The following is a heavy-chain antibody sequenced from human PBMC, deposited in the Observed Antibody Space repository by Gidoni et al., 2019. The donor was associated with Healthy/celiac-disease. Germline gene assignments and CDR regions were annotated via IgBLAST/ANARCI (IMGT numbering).Heavy chain of an antibody. Sequence: EVQLVESGVGLVKPGGSLRLSCAASGFTFSSYSMNWVRQAPGKGLEWVSSISSSSSYIYYADSVKGRFTISRDNAKNSLYVQMNSLRAEDTAVYYCARDGDYVGYYYYYMDVWGKGTTVTVSS. V-gene: IGHV3-21*01. J-gene: IGHJ6*03. CDR3: ARDGDYVGYYYYYMDV. CDR1: GFTFSSYS. D-gene: IGHD4-17*01. CDR2: ISSSSSYI.